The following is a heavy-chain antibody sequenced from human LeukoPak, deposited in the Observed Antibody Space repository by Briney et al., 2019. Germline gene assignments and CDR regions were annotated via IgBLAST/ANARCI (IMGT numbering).Heavy chain of an antibody. CDR1: GFTFSNAW. V-gene: IGHV3-15*01. Sequence: GGSLRLSCAASGFTFSNAWMSWVRQAPGKGLEWVGRIKSKTDGGTTDYAARVKGRFTISRDDSKNTLYLQMNSLKTEDTAVYYCTTYFIAAALYYFDYWGQGTLVTVSS. D-gene: IGHD6-13*01. CDR3: TTYFIAAALYYFDY. J-gene: IGHJ4*02. CDR2: IKSKTDGGTT.